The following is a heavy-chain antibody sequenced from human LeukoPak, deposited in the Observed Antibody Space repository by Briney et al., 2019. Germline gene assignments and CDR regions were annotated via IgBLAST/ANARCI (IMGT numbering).Heavy chain of an antibody. Sequence: GRSLRPSCVASGFTFSDYAMHWVRQAPGKGLEWVAVISFDGTNHYYADSVKGRFTISRDDSKNTMSLQMNTLRAEDTALYYCAKDNYGFDYWGQGTLVTVSP. D-gene: IGHD3-10*01. CDR3: AKDNYGFDY. CDR1: GFTFSDYA. J-gene: IGHJ4*02. CDR2: ISFDGTNH. V-gene: IGHV3-30-3*01.